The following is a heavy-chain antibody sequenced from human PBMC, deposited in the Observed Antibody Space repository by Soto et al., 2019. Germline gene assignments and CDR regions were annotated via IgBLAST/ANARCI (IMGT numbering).Heavy chain of an antibody. D-gene: IGHD3-10*01. CDR1: GFTFSSYA. V-gene: IGHV3-23*01. J-gene: IGHJ6*03. CDR2: ISGSGGST. CDR3: AREIMVRGVRNQYMDV. Sequence: PGGSLRLSCAASGFTFSSYAMSWVRQAPGKGLEWVSAISGSGGSTYYADSVKGRFTISRDNSKNTLYLQMNSLRAEDTAVYYSAREIMVRGVRNQYMDVWGKGTTVTVSS.